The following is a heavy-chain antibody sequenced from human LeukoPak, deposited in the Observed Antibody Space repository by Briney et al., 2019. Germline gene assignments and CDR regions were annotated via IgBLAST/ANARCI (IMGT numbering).Heavy chain of an antibody. CDR1: GGSIGSSSAY. Sequence: SETLSLTCSVSGGSIGSSSAYWGWIRQPPGKGLEWIGSIYYSKNTYYNPSLKSRVTISADTSKNQFSLTLGSVSATDTAVYYCVSPRGFSYGYFDYWGPGTLVTVSS. CDR3: VSPRGFSYGYFDY. V-gene: IGHV4-39*01. D-gene: IGHD5-18*01. J-gene: IGHJ4*02. CDR2: IYYSKNT.